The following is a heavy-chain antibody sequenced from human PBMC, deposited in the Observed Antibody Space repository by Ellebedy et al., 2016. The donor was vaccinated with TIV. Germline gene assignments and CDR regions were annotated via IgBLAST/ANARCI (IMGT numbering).Heavy chain of an antibody. CDR3: ARDHPLGIENFDY. V-gene: IGHV3-74*01. J-gene: IGHJ4*02. Sequence: GESLKISCAASGFTFSSYWMHWVRQAPGKGLVWVSRITSDGSSTSYADSVKGRFTISRDNAKNTLYLQMNSLRAEDTAVYYCARDHPLGIENFDYWGQGTLVTVSS. CDR2: ITSDGSST. CDR1: GFTFSSYW. D-gene: IGHD7-27*01.